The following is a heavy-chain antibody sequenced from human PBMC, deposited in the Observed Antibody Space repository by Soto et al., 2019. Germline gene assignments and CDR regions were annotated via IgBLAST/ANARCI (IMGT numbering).Heavy chain of an antibody. CDR3: ASDIKHYYDSSGRPDY. CDR2: ISSSSTTI. Sequence: EVQLVESGGGLVQPGGSLRLSCAASGFTFSTYGMNWVRQAPVKGLEWVSFISSSSTTIYYADSVRGRFTISRDNAKNSLYLQMNSLRAEDTAVYYCASDIKHYYDSSGRPDYWGQGTLVTVSS. V-gene: IGHV3-48*01. J-gene: IGHJ4*02. CDR1: GFTFSTYG. D-gene: IGHD3-22*01.